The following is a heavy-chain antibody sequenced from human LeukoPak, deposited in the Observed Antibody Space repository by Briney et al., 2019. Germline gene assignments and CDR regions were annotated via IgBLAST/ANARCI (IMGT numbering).Heavy chain of an antibody. Sequence: GESLKISCWGSGYSFTSYWIGWVRQMPGKGLEWMGIIYSGDSDTRYSPSFQGQVTISADKSISTAYLQWSSLKGSDTAMYYCARRWCSSTSCYAGFDYWGQGTLVTVSS. CDR3: ARRWCSSTSCYAGFDY. V-gene: IGHV5-51*01. J-gene: IGHJ4*02. CDR2: IYSGDSDT. CDR1: GYSFTSYW. D-gene: IGHD2-2*01.